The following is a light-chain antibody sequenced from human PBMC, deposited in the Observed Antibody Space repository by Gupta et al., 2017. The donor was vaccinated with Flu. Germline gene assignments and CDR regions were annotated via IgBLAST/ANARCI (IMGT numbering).Light chain of an antibody. Sequence: TLSVSPGGRANLACMAGQSVRRNLDWYEEKQRQAPLRLIYGASTRAKVSIARCSGSGVGTECNITIISSHSEDFEVYYCQQENNGHPSFTFGQGTKVDIK. CDR1: QSVRRN. V-gene: IGKV3-15*01. J-gene: IGKJ2*01. CDR3: QQENNGHPSFT. CDR2: GAS.